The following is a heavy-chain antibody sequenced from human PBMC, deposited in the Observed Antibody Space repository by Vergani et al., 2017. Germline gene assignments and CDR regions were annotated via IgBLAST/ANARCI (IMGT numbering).Heavy chain of an antibody. CDR1: GFTFSSYS. Sequence: EVQLVESGGGLVKPGGSLRLSCAASGFTFSSYSMNWVRQAPGKGLEWVSSISSSSSYIYYADSVKGRFTISRDNAKNSLYLQMNSLRAEDTAVYYCARDSERARAVGTRDWFDPWGQGTLVTVSS. CDR2: ISSSSSYI. V-gene: IGHV3-21*01. D-gene: IGHD6-13*01. J-gene: IGHJ5*02. CDR3: ARDSERARAVGTRDWFDP.